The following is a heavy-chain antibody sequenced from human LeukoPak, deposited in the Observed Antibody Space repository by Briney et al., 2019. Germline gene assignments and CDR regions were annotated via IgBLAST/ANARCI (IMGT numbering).Heavy chain of an antibody. CDR1: GGSFSGYY. Sequence: SETLSLTCAVYGGSFSGYYWSWIRQPPGKGLEWIGKINHSGSTNYNPSLKSRVTISVDTSKNQFSLKLSSVTAEDTAVYYCAKEFGGYSYGAYFDCWGQGTLVTVSS. CDR3: AKEFGGYSYGAYFDC. V-gene: IGHV4-34*01. J-gene: IGHJ4*02. CDR2: INHSGST. D-gene: IGHD5-18*01.